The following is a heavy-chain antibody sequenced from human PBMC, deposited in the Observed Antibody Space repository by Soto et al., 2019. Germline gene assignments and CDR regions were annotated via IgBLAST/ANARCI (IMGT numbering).Heavy chain of an antibody. D-gene: IGHD3-22*01. CDR3: ALPLGSGYYYAFDY. CDR1: GYTFTGYY. J-gene: IGHJ4*02. V-gene: IGHV1-2*04. Sequence: VASVKVSCKASGYTFTGYYMHWVRQAPGQGLEWMGWINPNSGGTNYAQKFQGWVTMTRDTSISTAYMELSRLRSDDTAVYYCALPLGSGYYYAFDYWGQGTLVTVSS. CDR2: INPNSGGT.